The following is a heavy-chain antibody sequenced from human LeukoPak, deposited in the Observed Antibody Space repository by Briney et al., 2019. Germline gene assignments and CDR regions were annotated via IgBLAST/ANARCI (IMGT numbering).Heavy chain of an antibody. CDR3: ARDFGDSSSSHYYGMDV. J-gene: IGHJ6*02. CDR1: GFTVSSNY. V-gene: IGHV3-66*01. Sequence: GGSLRLSCAASGFTVSSNYMSWVRQAPGKGLEWVSVIYSGSSTYYADSVKGRFTISRDNSKNTLYLQMNSLRAEDTAVYYCARDFGDSSSSHYYGMDVWGQGTTVTVSS. CDR2: IYSGSST. D-gene: IGHD6-6*01.